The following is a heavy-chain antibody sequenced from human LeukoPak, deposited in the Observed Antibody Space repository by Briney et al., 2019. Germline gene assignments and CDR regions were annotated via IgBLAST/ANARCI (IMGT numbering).Heavy chain of an antibody. Sequence: GESLRLSCSVSGFTFSSYAVSWVRQAPGKGLEWVSSISASGAGTYYADSVKGGFTISRDNSKNTLYLQMNSLRAEDTAVYYCAREGVRGSGSYYNVKVYWGQGSLVTVSS. CDR3: AREGVRGSGSYYNVKVY. CDR1: GFTFSSYA. V-gene: IGHV3-23*01. CDR2: ISASGAGT. J-gene: IGHJ4*02. D-gene: IGHD3-10*01.